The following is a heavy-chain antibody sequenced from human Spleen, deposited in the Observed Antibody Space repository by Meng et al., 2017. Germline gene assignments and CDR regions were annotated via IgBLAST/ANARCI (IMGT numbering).Heavy chain of an antibody. J-gene: IGHJ5*02. CDR1: GDSVSSNTAT. CDR2: TYYRSKWYD. D-gene: IGHD1-1*01. V-gene: IGHV6-1*01. CDR3: ARGVNTGSYVYWFDP. Sequence: QGPLQQSGPGLAKPSQTLSPTCAISGDSVSSNTATWSWIRQSPSRGLEWLGRTYYRSKWYDDYALSVKSRITINPDTSKNQFSLQLNSVTPEDTAVYYCARGVNTGSYVYWFDPWGQGTLVTVSS.